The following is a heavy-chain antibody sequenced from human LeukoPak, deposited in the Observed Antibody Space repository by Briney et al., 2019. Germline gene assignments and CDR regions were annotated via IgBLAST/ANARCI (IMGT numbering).Heavy chain of an antibody. Sequence: PGGSLRLSCAASGFTFRTYAMSWARQAPGKGLEWVSGTSGSGSNTYYADSVKGRFTISRDNSNNTLYLQMNSLRVEDTAVYYCAKGFGGDWGQGTLVTVSS. V-gene: IGHV3-23*01. CDR1: GFTFRTYA. CDR2: TSGSGSNT. D-gene: IGHD3-16*01. CDR3: AKGFGGD. J-gene: IGHJ4*02.